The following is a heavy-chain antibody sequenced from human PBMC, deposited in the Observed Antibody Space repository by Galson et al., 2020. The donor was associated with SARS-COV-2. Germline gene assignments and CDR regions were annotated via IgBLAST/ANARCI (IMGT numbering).Heavy chain of an antibody. CDR3: ARSYGYSLDAFDI. CDR2: IYTSGST. J-gene: IGHJ3*02. Sequence: TLSLTCTVSGGSISSGSYYWRWIRQPAGKGLEWIGRIYTSGSTNYNPSLKSRVTISVDTSKNQFSLKLSSVTAADTAVYYCARSYGYSLDAFDIWGQGTMVTVSS. D-gene: IGHD5-18*01. V-gene: IGHV4-61*02. CDR1: GGSISSGSYY.